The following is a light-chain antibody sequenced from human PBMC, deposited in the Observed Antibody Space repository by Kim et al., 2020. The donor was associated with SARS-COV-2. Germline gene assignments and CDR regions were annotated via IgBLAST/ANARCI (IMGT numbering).Light chain of an antibody. J-gene: IGLJ2*01. Sequence: QSALTQPASVSGSPGQPITISCTGTSSDVGGYNYVSWYQQHTGKAPKHMIYDVSKRPSGVSNRFSGSKSGNTASLTISGLQAGDGADYYCSSYTSSSTFFGGGTQLDVL. CDR1: SSDVGGYNY. V-gene: IGLV2-14*01. CDR2: DVS. CDR3: SSYTSSSTF.